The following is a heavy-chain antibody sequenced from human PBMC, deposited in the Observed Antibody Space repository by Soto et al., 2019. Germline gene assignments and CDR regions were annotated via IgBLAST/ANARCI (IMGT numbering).Heavy chain of an antibody. J-gene: IGHJ6*02. Sequence: SETLSLTCAVYDGSFSGYYWSWIRQPPGKGLEWIGEINHSGSTNYNPSLKSRVTISVDTSKNQFSPKLSSVTAADTAVYYCARESSRRLLAVGYYYYYGMDVWGQGTTVTVSS. D-gene: IGHD2-15*01. V-gene: IGHV4-34*01. CDR1: DGSFSGYY. CDR2: INHSGST. CDR3: ARESSRRLLAVGYYYYYGMDV.